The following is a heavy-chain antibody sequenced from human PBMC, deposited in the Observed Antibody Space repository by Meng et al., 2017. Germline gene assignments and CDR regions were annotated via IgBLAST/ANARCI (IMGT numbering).Heavy chain of an antibody. CDR1: GYNFPDYW. CDR3: ARAVSWEIPIDP. Sequence: QVQLVQSGAAVKKPGASVKVSCKPSGYNFPDYWLHWVRRAPGQGLEWMGRIDPKSGDTHYAQRFQGRVTMTGDTSISTAYMELSGLRSDDTAMYYCARAVSWEIPIDPWGQGTLVTVSS. J-gene: IGHJ5*02. CDR2: IDPKSGDT. V-gene: IGHV1-2*06. D-gene: IGHD1-26*01.